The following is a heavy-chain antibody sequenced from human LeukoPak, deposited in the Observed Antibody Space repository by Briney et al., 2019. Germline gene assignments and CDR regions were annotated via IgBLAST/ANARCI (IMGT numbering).Heavy chain of an antibody. V-gene: IGHV1-2*02. J-gene: IGHJ4*02. CDR2: INPNSGGT. CDR1: GYTFTGYY. Sequence: ASVKVSCKASGYTFTGYYMHWVRQAPGQGLEWMGWINPNSGGTNYAQKFQGRVTMTRDTSISTAYMELSRLRSDDTAVYYCARGSRRSSTSSAIVYWGQGTLVTVSS. CDR3: ARGSRRSSTSSAIVY. D-gene: IGHD2-2*01.